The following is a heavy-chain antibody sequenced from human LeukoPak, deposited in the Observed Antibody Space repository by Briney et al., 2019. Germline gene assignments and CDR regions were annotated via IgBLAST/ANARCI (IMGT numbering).Heavy chain of an antibody. Sequence: PGRSLRLSCAASGFTSDDYAMHWVRQAPGKGLEWVSAISWNSGTIGYVDSVKGRFTISRDNAKNCLYLQLTSLRAEDTALYYCAKAGDIGYAYYFDNWGQGTLVTVSS. CDR2: ISWNSGTI. V-gene: IGHV3-9*02. CDR3: AKAGDIGYAYYFDN. CDR1: GFTSDDYA. J-gene: IGHJ4*02. D-gene: IGHD2-8*01.